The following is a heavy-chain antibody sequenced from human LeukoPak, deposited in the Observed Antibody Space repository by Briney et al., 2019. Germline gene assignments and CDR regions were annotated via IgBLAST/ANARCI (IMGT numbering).Heavy chain of an antibody. D-gene: IGHD1-26*01. CDR3: SRYSGSQGWFDP. CDR1: GYSISRSNW. V-gene: IGHV4-28*01. J-gene: IGHJ5*02. Sequence: SETLSLSCAVCGYSISRSNWWGWFRQPPGKGLEWSGYIDYSGTSYYSPSLKSRVTVSVATTKNQFSLKLHSVSAVDTAVYYCSRYSGSQGWFDPWGQGTLVTVSS. CDR2: IDYSGTS.